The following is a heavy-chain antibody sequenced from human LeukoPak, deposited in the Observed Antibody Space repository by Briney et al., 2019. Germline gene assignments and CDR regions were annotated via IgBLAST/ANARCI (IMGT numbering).Heavy chain of an antibody. CDR1: GFTFSNAW. J-gene: IGHJ4*02. Sequence: KTGGSLRLSCAASGFTFSNAWMSWVRQAPGKGLEWVGRIKSKTDGGTTDYAAPVKGRFTISRDGSKNTLYLQMNSLKTEDTAVYYCTTDRTMVRGTYYFDYWGQGTLVTVSS. D-gene: IGHD3-10*01. CDR2: IKSKTDGGTT. V-gene: IGHV3-15*01. CDR3: TTDRTMVRGTYYFDY.